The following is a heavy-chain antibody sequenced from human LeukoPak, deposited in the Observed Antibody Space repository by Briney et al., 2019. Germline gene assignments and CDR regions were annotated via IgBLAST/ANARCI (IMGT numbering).Heavy chain of an antibody. J-gene: IGHJ5*02. V-gene: IGHV4-4*02. Sequence: SETLSLTCAVSGGSISSSNWWSWVRRPPGKGLEWIGEIYHSGSTNYNPSLKSRVTISVDKSKNQFSLKLSSVTAADTAVYYCARDIAAHDFWSGYYAWGQGTLVTVSS. CDR2: IYHSGST. CDR3: ARDIAAHDFWSGYYA. D-gene: IGHD3-3*01. CDR1: GGSISSSNW.